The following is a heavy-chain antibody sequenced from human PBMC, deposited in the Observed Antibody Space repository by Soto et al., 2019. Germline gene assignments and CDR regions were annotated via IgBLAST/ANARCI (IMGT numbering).Heavy chain of an antibody. CDR2: ISHDGRNE. CDR3: ARDGDDDGGSSSAFDI. Sequence: QVQLVESGGGVVQPGRSLRLSCAASGLTFSRSAMHWVRQAPGKGLEWVAIISHDGRNEYYSDSVKGRFTISRDNSKDTLYLQLSSLRPEDTAVYSCARDGDDDGGSSSAFDIWGQGTMVTVSS. CDR1: GLTFSRSA. J-gene: IGHJ3*02. V-gene: IGHV3-30*04. D-gene: IGHD4-17*01.